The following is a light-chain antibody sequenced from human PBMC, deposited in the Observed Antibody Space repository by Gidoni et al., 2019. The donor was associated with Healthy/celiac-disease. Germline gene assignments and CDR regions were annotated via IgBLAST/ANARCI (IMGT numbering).Light chain of an antibody. CDR1: QGIRSY. CDR3: QQLNSYPRT. CDR2: AAS. J-gene: IGKJ2*01. V-gene: IGKV1-9*01. Sequence: DIPLTQSPSFLSASVGDRVTITCRASQGIRSYLAWYQKKPGKAPKLLIYAASTLPSGVPSRYSGSGAGTGFTLTISSLQPEEFATYYCQQLNSYPRTFGQGTKLEIK.